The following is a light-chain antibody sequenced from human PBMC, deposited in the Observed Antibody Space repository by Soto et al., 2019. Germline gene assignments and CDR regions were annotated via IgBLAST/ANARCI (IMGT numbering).Light chain of an antibody. V-gene: IGKV3-20*01. Sequence: EIVLTQSPGTLSLSPGERATLSCRASQSVSSSYLAWYQQKPGQAPRLLIYGASSRATGIPDRFSGSGSGTDFTLTISRLEREDSAVYYCQRYGSSYTFGQGTKLEIK. CDR1: QSVSSSY. CDR2: GAS. J-gene: IGKJ2*01. CDR3: QRYGSSYT.